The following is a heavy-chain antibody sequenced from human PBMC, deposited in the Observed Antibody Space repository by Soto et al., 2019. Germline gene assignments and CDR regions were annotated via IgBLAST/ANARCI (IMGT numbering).Heavy chain of an antibody. CDR3: TTHDILTGYPLDY. Sequence: GGSLRLSCAASGFTFSNAWMNWVRQAPGKGLEWVGRIKSKTDGGTTDYAAPVKGRFTISRDDSKNTLYLQMNSLKTEDTAVYYCTTHDILTGYPLDYWGQGTLVTVSS. V-gene: IGHV3-15*07. J-gene: IGHJ4*02. CDR2: IKSKTDGGTT. D-gene: IGHD3-9*01. CDR1: GFTFSNAW.